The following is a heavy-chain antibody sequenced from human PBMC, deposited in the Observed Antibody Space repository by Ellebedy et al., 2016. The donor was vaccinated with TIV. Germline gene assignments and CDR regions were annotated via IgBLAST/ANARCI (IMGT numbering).Heavy chain of an antibody. J-gene: IGHJ5*02. CDR3: ARRGSYGDYAVQIDNRLDP. CDR1: GFTFSTYA. CDR2: VSYGGNDE. V-gene: IGHV3-30*10. Sequence: PGGSLRLSCAASGFTFSTYAMHWVRQAPGKGLEWVALVSYGGNDEYYTDSVKGRFTISRDNSKSTLYLQMNSLRPEDTAIYYCARRGSYGDYAVQIDNRLDPWGQGTLVTVSP. D-gene: IGHD4-17*01.